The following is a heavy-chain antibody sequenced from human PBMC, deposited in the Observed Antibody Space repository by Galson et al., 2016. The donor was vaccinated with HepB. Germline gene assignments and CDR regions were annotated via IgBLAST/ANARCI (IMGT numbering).Heavy chain of an antibody. CDR2: IYSDGST. CDR1: GFIVNNNY. Sequence: SLRLSCAASGFIVNNNYMNWVRQAPGKGLEWVSVIYSDGSTYYADSVKGRFTISGDNSKNMLYLQMNTLRAEDAAVYYCARDPYYYDSRGYTTGFDVWGQGTMVTVSP. D-gene: IGHD3-22*01. V-gene: IGHV3-53*01. CDR3: ARDPYYYDSRGYTTGFDV. J-gene: IGHJ3*01.